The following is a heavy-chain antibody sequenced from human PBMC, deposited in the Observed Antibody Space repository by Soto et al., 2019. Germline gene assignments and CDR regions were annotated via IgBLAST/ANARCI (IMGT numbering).Heavy chain of an antibody. D-gene: IGHD4-4*01. Sequence: GGSLRLSCAASGFTFSSYCMHWVRQAPGKGLEWVAVIWYDGSNKYYADSVEGRFTISRDNSKNTLNLQKKSLRAEETDVNYCASDVRWQHYSITGSPLWFDTWGQGTLVTVSS. CDR1: GFTFSSYC. J-gene: IGHJ5*02. CDR2: IWYDGSNK. V-gene: IGHV3-33*01. CDR3: ASDVRWQHYSITGSPLWFDT.